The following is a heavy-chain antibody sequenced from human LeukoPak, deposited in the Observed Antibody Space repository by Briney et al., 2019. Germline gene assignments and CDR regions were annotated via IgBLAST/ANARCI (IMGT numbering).Heavy chain of an antibody. CDR2: MNPNSGNT. V-gene: IGHV1-8*01. CDR1: GYTFTSYD. D-gene: IGHD3-3*01. J-gene: IGHJ6*02. CDR3: ARGHRLYYDFWSGYSDYYGMDV. Sequence: ASAKVSCKASGYTFTSYDINWVRQATGQGLEWMGWMNPNSGNTGYAQKFQGRVTMTRNTSISTAYMELSSLRSEDTAVYYCARGHRLYYDFWSGYSDYYGMDVWGQGTTVTVSS.